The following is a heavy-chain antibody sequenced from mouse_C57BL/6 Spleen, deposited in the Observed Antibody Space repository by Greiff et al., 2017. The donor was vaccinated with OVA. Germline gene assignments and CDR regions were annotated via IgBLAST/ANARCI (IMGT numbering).Heavy chain of an antibody. V-gene: IGHV1-18*01. CDR3: ARWGRPVYYFDY. J-gene: IGHJ2*01. CDR1: GYTFTDYN. Sequence: EVQLQQSGPELVKSGASVKIPCKASGYTFTDYNMDWVKQSHGKSLEWIGDINPNNGGTIYNQKFKGKATLTVDKSSSTAYMELRSLTSEDTAVYYCARWGRPVYYFDYWGQGTTLTVSS. CDR2: INPNNGGT. D-gene: IGHD1-2*01.